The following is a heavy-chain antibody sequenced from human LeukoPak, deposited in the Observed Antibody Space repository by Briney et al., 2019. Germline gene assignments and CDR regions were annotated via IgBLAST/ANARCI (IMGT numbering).Heavy chain of an antibody. CDR2: INAGNGNT. J-gene: IGHJ6*02. CDR1: GYTFTSYA. V-gene: IGHV1-3*01. D-gene: IGHD3-22*01. Sequence: ASVKVSCKASGYTFTSYAMHWVRQAPGQRLEWMGWINAGNGNTKYSQKFQGRVTITRDTSASTAYMELSSLRSEGTAVYYCATTGDYYDSSGYKSYYYGMDVWGQGTTVTVSS. CDR3: ATTGDYYDSSGYKSYYYGMDV.